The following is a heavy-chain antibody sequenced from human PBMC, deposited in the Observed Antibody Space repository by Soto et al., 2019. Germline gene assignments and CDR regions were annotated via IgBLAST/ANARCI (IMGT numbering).Heavy chain of an antibody. J-gene: IGHJ5*02. CDR3: VRTSTNEYYDSSGYHSFDP. D-gene: IGHD3-22*01. CDR1: GGTFSSYA. V-gene: IGHV1-69*01. Sequence: QVQLVQSGAEVKKPGSSVKVSCKASGGTFSSYAISWVRQAPGQGLEWMGGIIPIFGTANYAQKFQGRVTITADESTSTAYMELSSLRSEDTAVYYCVRTSTNEYYDSSGYHSFDPWGQGTLVTVSS. CDR2: IIPIFGTA.